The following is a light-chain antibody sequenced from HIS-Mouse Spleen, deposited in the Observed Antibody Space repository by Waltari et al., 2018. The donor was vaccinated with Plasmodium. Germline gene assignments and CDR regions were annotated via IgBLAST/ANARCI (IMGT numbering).Light chain of an antibody. J-gene: IGLJ3*02. CDR3: YSTDSSGKHRV. CDR2: EDS. V-gene: IGLV3-10*01. CDR1: ALPKKY. Sequence: SYELTQPPSVSVSPGQTARITCSGDALPKKYAYWYQQKSGQAPVLVIYEDSKRTSGSPAGVSGSSAGTMATLTISGAQVEDEADYYCYSTDSSGKHRVFGGGTKLTVL.